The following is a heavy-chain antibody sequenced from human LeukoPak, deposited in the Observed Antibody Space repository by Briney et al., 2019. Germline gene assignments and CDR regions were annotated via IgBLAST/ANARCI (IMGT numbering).Heavy chain of an antibody. V-gene: IGHV4-39*07. CDR3: ARNAAHEYYFDY. Sequence: PSETLSLTCTVSGGSISSSSYYWGWIRQPPGKGLEWIGEIYHRGSTNYNPSLKSRVTISVDKSKNQFSLKLNSVTAADTAVYHCARNAAHEYYFDYWGQGTLVTVSS. CDR2: IYHRGST. D-gene: IGHD2-15*01. CDR1: GGSISSSSYY. J-gene: IGHJ4*02.